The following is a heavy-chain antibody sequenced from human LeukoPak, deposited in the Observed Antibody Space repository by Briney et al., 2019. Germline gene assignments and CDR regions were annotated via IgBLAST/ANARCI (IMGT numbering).Heavy chain of an antibody. J-gene: IGHJ4*02. V-gene: IGHV3-23*01. CDR1: GFTFSSYA. Sequence: GGSLRLSCAASGFTFSSYAMSWVRQAPGKGLEWVSTISVNGGSTYYADSVKGRFTISRDNSKNTLYLQMNSLRAEDTAVYYCARKVGSGYYFDYWGQGTLVTVSS. D-gene: IGHD3-10*01. CDR3: ARKVGSGYYFDY. CDR2: ISVNGGST.